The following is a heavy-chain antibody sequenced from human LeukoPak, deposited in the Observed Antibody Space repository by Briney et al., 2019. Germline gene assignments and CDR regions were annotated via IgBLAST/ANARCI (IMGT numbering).Heavy chain of an antibody. CDR2: VNPNSGGT. J-gene: IGHJ5*02. CDR1: GYTFTSYY. Sequence: ASVKVSCKASGYTFTSYYMHWVRQAPGQGLGWMGWVNPNSGGTNYAQKFQGRVTMTRDTSISTAYMELSRLRSDDTAVYYCARGYYYGSGSGNWFDPWGQGTLVTVSS. V-gene: IGHV1-2*02. CDR3: ARGYYYGSGSGNWFDP. D-gene: IGHD3-10*01.